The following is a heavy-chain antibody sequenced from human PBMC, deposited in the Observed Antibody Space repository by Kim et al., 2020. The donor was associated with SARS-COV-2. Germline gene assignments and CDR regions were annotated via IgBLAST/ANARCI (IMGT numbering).Heavy chain of an antibody. CDR1: GFTFSSYA. Sequence: GGSLRLSCAASGFTFSSYAMHWVRQAPGKGLEWVAVISYDGSNKYYADSVKGRFTISRDNSKNTLYLQMNSLRAEDTAVYYCARVGTMIVVVNPPTPYYFDSWGQGTLVTVSS. CDR2: ISYDGSNK. D-gene: IGHD3-22*01. CDR3: ARVGTMIVVVNPPTPYYFDS. V-gene: IGHV3-30*04. J-gene: IGHJ4*02.